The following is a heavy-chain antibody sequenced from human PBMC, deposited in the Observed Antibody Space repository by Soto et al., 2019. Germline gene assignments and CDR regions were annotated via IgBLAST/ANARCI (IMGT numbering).Heavy chain of an antibody. D-gene: IGHD6-13*01. CDR1: GGSISSGGYS. CDR3: PGAAAGDKNWFDP. Sequence: QLQLQESGSGLVKPSQTLSLTCAVSGGSISSGGYSWSWIRQPPGKGLEWIGYIYHSGGTYYNPCLKSRVTISVDRSKNQFSLKLSSVTAADTAVYYCPGAAAGDKNWFDPWGQGTLVTVSS. CDR2: IYHSGGT. V-gene: IGHV4-30-2*01. J-gene: IGHJ5*02.